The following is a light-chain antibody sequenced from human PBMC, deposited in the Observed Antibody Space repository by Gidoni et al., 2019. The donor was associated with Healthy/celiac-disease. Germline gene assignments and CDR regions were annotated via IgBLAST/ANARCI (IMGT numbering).Light chain of an antibody. CDR2: KAS. J-gene: IGKJ1*01. Sequence: DIPMTQSPSTLSASVGDRVTIPCRVSQSISSWLAWYQQKPGKAPKLLIYKASSLESGVPSRFSGSGSGTEFTLTISSLQPDDFATYYCQQYNNYPWTFGQGTKVEIK. CDR1: QSISSW. V-gene: IGKV1-5*03. CDR3: QQYNNYPWT.